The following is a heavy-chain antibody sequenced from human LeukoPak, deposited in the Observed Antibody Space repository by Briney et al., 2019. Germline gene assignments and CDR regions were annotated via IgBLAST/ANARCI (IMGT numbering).Heavy chain of an antibody. CDR1: GYTFTSYA. CDR3: AGAPGADYDFWSGYYIYYYGMDV. J-gene: IGHJ6*02. Sequence: ASVKVSCKASGYTFTSYAMHWVRQAPGQRLEWMGWINAGNGNTKYSQKFQGRVTITRDTSASTAYMELSSLRSEDTAVYYCAGAPGADYDFWSGYYIYYYGMDVWGQGTTVTVPS. CDR2: INAGNGNT. D-gene: IGHD3-3*01. V-gene: IGHV1-3*01.